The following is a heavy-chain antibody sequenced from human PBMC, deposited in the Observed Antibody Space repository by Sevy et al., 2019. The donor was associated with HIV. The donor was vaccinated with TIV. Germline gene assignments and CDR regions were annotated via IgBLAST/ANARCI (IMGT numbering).Heavy chain of an antibody. D-gene: IGHD6-25*01. CDR3: ARVAAY. CDR2: IYHSGST. Sequence: SENLSLTCAVSGDSISSGYQWGWIRQPPGKGLEWIGTIYHSGSTYYNPSLKSRVTISVDTSKNQFSLKVNSMTAADTAVYFCARVAAYWGQGTLVTVSS. V-gene: IGHV4-38-2*01. J-gene: IGHJ4*02. CDR1: GDSISSGYQ.